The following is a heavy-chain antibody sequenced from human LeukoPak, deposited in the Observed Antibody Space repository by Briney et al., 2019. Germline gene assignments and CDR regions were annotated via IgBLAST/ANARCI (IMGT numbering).Heavy chain of an antibody. V-gene: IGHV1-24*01. D-gene: IGHD6-19*01. J-gene: IGHJ4*02. Sequence: ASVKVSCKVSGYTLTELSMHWVRQAPGKGLEWMGGFDPEDGETIYAQKFQGRVTMTEDTSTDTAYMELSSLRSEDTAVYYCATDLSSGWSQAFDYWGQGTLVTVSS. CDR1: GYTLTELS. CDR2: FDPEDGET. CDR3: ATDLSSGWSQAFDY.